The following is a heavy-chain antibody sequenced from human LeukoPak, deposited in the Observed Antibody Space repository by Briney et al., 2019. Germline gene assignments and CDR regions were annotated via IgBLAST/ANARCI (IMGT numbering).Heavy chain of an antibody. Sequence: SETLSLTCTVSGGSITSSSYYWGWVRQPPGKGMGWIGTIYYSGITYYNPSLTSRVTISVDASKNQFSLKLRSVTAADTAVYYSARPSNYGRFFDTWGQGTLVTVSS. CDR2: IYYSGIT. D-gene: IGHD3-16*01. CDR3: ARPSNYGRFFDT. V-gene: IGHV4-39*01. CDR1: GGSITSSSYY. J-gene: IGHJ4*02.